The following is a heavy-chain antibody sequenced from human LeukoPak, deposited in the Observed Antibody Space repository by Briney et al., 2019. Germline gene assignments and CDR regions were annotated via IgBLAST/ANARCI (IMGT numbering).Heavy chain of an antibody. D-gene: IGHD4-23*01. V-gene: IGHV4-59*08. Sequence: PSETLSLTCTVSGGSISSYYWSWIRQPPGKGLEWIGYIYYSGSTNYNPSLKSRVTISVDTSKNQFSLKLSSVTAADTAVYYCARHGGSPLYWYFDLWGRGTLVAVSS. CDR1: GGSISSYY. CDR3: ARHGGSPLYWYFDL. J-gene: IGHJ2*01. CDR2: IYYSGST.